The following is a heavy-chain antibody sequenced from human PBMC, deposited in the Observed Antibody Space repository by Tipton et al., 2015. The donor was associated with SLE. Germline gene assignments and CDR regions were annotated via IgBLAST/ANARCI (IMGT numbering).Heavy chain of an antibody. J-gene: IGHJ3*02. CDR1: RGSISSHY. D-gene: IGHD2-8*01. CDR2: IYYSGST. V-gene: IGHV4-59*11. CDR3: ARRVSNGRFDVFDT. Sequence: TLSLTCTVSRGSISSHYWSWIRQPPGKGQEWIGYIYYSGSTNYNHSFKSRVNMSRGTSKNQFSLNLRSVTAADTAVYYCARRVSNGRFDVFDTWGRGTTVTVSS.